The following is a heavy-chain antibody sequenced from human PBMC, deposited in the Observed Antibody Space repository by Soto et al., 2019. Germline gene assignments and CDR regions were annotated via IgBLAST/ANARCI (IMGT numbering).Heavy chain of an antibody. Sequence: QVQLVQSGTEVKKPGASVKVSGKASGYTFTSFAMRWVRQAPGQRLEWMGWINGGNGDTRYSQKFRGRVTIARDTSASTAYMELSGLRFEDTYVYYCARGLASYSGFDVWGQGTTVTVSS. V-gene: IGHV1-3*01. CDR1: GYTFTSFA. J-gene: IGHJ6*02. CDR3: ARGLASYSGFDV. CDR2: INGGNGDT.